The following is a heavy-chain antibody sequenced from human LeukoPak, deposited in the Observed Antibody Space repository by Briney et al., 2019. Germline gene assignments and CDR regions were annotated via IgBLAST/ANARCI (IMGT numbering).Heavy chain of an antibody. Sequence: SETLSLTCTVSGGSISSYYWSWIRQPPGKGLEWIGEINHSGSTNYNPSLKSRVTISVDTSKNQFSLKLSSVTAADTAVYYCARLIYDDIVFDYWGQGTLVTVSS. CDR3: ARLIYDDIVFDY. J-gene: IGHJ4*02. CDR1: GGSISSYY. V-gene: IGHV4-34*01. CDR2: INHSGST. D-gene: IGHD3-9*01.